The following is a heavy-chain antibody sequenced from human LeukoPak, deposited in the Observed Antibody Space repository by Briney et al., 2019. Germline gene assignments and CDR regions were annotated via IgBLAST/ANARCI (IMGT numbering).Heavy chain of an antibody. V-gene: IGHV4-34*01. CDR2: INHSGST. D-gene: IGHD2-21*02. CDR1: GGSFSGYY. Sequence: SETLSLTCAVYGGSFSGYYWSWIRQPPGKGLEWIGEINHSGSTNYNPSLKSRVTISVDTSKNQFSLKLSSVTAEDTAVYYCARDWSVTAIPFDYWGQGTLVTVSS. J-gene: IGHJ4*02. CDR3: ARDWSVTAIPFDY.